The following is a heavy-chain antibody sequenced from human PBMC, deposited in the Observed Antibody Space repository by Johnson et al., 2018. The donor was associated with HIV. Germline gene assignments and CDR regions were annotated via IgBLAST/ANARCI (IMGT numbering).Heavy chain of an antibody. V-gene: IGHV3-15*01. CDR3: VRDGYATGWYVSFDAFDI. CDR1: GFTFSNAW. D-gene: IGHD6-19*01. Sequence: VKLVESGGGLVKPGGSLRLSCAASGFTFSNAWMSWVRQAPGKGLEWVGRIKSKTDGGTTDYAAPVKGRFTISRDNANNSLYLQMHSLRVEDTAVYYCVRDGYATGWYVSFDAFDIWGQGTMVTVSS. CDR2: IKSKTDGGTT. J-gene: IGHJ3*02.